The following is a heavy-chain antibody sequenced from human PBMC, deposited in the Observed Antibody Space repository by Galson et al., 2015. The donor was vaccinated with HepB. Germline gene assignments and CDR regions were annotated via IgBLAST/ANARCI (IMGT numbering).Heavy chain of an antibody. CDR2: IYYSGST. CDR3: ARGPYYYDSSGYSGLDH. V-gene: IGHV4-39*07. CDR1: GGSISSSSYY. D-gene: IGHD3-22*01. Sequence: ETLSLTCTVSGGSISSSSYYWGWIRQPPGKGLEWIGSIYYSGSTYYNPSLKSRVTISVDTSKNQFSLKLSSVTAADTAVYYCARGPYYYDSSGYSGLDHWGQGTLVTVSS. J-gene: IGHJ4*02.